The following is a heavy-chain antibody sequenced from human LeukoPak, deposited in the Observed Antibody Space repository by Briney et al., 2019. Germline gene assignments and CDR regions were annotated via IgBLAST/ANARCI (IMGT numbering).Heavy chain of an antibody. CDR2: IYYSGST. CDR3: ARVGPTDDYGDSHDAFDI. J-gene: IGHJ3*02. CDR1: GGSVSSSF. Sequence: SETLSLTCFVSGGSVSSSFWSWIRQPPGKGLEWIGHIYYSGSTNYNPSLKSRVTISVDTSKNHFSLKVTSVTAADTAVYYCARVGPTDDYGDSHDAFDIWGQGTPVAVSS. D-gene: IGHD4-17*01. V-gene: IGHV4-59*02.